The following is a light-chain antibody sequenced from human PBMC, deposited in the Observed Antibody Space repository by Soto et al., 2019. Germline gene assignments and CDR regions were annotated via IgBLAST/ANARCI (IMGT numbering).Light chain of an antibody. CDR3: QQYANLPRLT. V-gene: IGKV1-33*01. CDR2: DAS. J-gene: IGKJ4*01. CDR1: EDISSY. Sequence: DIQMTQSPSSLSASVGDRVTIACQASEDISSYLNWYQRKPGKAPKLLIYDASKLETGVPPRFSGSGSGTYLTFTISSLQPEDIATHYCQQYANLPRLTFGGGTKVEIK.